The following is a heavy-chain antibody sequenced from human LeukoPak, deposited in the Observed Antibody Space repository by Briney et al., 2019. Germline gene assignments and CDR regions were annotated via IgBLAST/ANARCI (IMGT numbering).Heavy chain of an antibody. CDR3: AREAPGATNGYFDY. D-gene: IGHD1-26*01. CDR1: GFTFDDYA. CDR2: ISWDGGST. Sequence: GGSLRLSCAASGFTFDDYAMHWVRQAPGKGLEWVSLISWDGGSTYYADSVKGRFTISRDNSKNTLYLQMNSLRAEDTAVYYCAREAPGATNGYFDYWGQGTLVTVSS. J-gene: IGHJ4*02. V-gene: IGHV3-43D*04.